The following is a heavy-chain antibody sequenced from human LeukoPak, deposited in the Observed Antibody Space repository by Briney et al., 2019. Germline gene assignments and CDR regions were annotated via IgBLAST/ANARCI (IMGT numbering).Heavy chain of an antibody. CDR2: ISYDGSNK. Sequence: GGSLRLSCAASGFIFSSYAMHWVRQAPGKGLEWVAVISYDGSNKYYADSVKGRFTISRDNSKNTLYLQMNSLRAEEPAVYYCPRNAGGPDRSGYTAAFEIWGQGTIVTVSS. D-gene: IGHD3-22*01. CDR3: PRNAGGPDRSGYTAAFEI. V-gene: IGHV3-30-3*01. CDR1: GFIFSSYA. J-gene: IGHJ3*02.